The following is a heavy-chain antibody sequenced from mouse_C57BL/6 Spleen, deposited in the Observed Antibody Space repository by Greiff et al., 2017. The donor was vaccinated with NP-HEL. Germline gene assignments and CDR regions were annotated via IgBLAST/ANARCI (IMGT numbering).Heavy chain of an antibody. CDR2: IDPSDSYT. Sequence: VQLQQPGAELVKPGASVKLSCKASGYTFTSYWMQWVKQRPGQGLEWIGEIDPSDSYTNYNQKFKGKATLTVDTSSSTAYMQLSSLTSEDSAVYYCARYPLYGSSYRYFDVWGTGTTVTVSS. V-gene: IGHV1-50*01. J-gene: IGHJ1*03. CDR3: ARYPLYGSSYRYFDV. CDR1: GYTFTSYW. D-gene: IGHD1-1*01.